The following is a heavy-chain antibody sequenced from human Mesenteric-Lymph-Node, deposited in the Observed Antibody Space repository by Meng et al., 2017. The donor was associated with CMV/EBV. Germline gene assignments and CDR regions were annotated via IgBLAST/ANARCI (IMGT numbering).Heavy chain of an antibody. V-gene: IGHV3-23*03. D-gene: IGHD3-16*02. J-gene: IGHJ4*02. CDR2: IYSGGSST. Sequence: SYAMRLVRQAPGKGLELVSVIYSGGSSTYYADSVQGRFTISRDNSKNTLYLQMNSLRAEDTAVYYCAKGTFYDYVWGSYRYAPLDYWGQGTLVTVSS. CDR3: AKGTFYDYVWGSYRYAPLDY. CDR1: SYA.